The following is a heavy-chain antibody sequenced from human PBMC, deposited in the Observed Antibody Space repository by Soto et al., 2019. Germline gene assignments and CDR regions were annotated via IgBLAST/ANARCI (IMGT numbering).Heavy chain of an antibody. J-gene: IGHJ6*02. V-gene: IGHV3-30*18. CDR3: AKRGDFWSGYQPIYYYYGMDL. D-gene: IGHD3-3*01. Sequence: GGSLRLSCAASGFTFSSYGMHWVRQAPGKGLEWVALISYDGSNKYYADSVKGRFTISRDNSKNKLYLQMNSLRAEDTAIYYYAKRGDFWSGYQPIYYYYGMDLWGQGTTVTVSS. CDR1: GFTFSSYG. CDR2: ISYDGSNK.